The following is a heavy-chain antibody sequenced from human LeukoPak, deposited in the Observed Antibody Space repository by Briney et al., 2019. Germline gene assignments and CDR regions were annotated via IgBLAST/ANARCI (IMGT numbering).Heavy chain of an antibody. CDR2: ISSSSSYI. D-gene: IGHD3-10*01. CDR1: GFTFSSYS. V-gene: IGHV3-21*01. Sequence: TGGSLRLSCAASGFTFSSYSMNWVRQAPGKGLEWVSSISSSSSYIYYADSVKGRFTISRDNAKNSLYLQMNSMRAEDTAVYYCARDRTDTYYYGSGSSFFDPWGQGTLVTVSS. CDR3: ARDRTDTYYYGSGSSFFDP. J-gene: IGHJ5*02.